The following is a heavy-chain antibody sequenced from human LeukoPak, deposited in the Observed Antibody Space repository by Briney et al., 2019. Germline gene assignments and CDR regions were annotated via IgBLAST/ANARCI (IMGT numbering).Heavy chain of an antibody. CDR1: GGSFSGYY. CDR2: INHSGST. V-gene: IGHV4-34*01. CDR3: AREGLGYCSGGSCSDPFDI. J-gene: IGHJ3*02. Sequence: KPSETLSLTCAVYGGSFSGYYWSWIRQPPGKGLEWIGEINHSGSTYYNPSLKSRVTISVDTSKNQFSLKLSSVTAADTAVYYCAREGLGYCSGGSCSDPFDIWGQGTMVTVSS. D-gene: IGHD2-15*01.